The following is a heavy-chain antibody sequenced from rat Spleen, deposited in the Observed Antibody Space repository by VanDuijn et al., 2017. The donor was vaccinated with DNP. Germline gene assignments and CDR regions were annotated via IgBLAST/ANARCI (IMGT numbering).Heavy chain of an antibody. V-gene: IGHV5-31*01. CDR1: GFNFNDYW. Sequence: EVKLVESGGGLVQPGRSLKLSCAASGFNFNDYWMTWIRQVPGKGLEWVASITSSGGSTYYPDSVKGRFTISRDNAKNTLYLQMNSLRSEDTATYYCARTNYGAMDAWGQGTSVTVSS. D-gene: IGHD1-11*01. CDR2: ITSSGGST. J-gene: IGHJ4*01. CDR3: ARTNYGAMDA.